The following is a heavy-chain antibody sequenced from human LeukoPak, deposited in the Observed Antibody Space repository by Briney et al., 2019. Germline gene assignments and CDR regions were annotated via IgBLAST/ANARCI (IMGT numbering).Heavy chain of an antibody. Sequence: SETLSLTCTVAGGSISSYYWGWIRQPPGKGLEWIGYIYYSGSTNYNPSLKSRVTISVDTSKNQFSLKLSSVTAADTAVYYCARTPLTPNYYDSSGPTETPYFQHWGQGTLVTVSS. CDR2: IYYSGST. J-gene: IGHJ1*01. D-gene: IGHD3-22*01. CDR3: ARTPLTPNYYDSSGPTETPYFQH. V-gene: IGHV4-59*01. CDR1: GGSISSYY.